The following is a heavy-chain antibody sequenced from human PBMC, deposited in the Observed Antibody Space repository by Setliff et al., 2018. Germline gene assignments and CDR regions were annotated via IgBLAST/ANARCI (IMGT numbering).Heavy chain of an antibody. CDR1: GFTFSSYW. D-gene: IGHD5-18*01. Sequence: GGSLRLSCATSGFTFSSYWMHWVRQAPGKGLVWVSRINNDGSNTYYADSVKGRFTISRDNAKNTLYLQMNSLRAEDTAMYYCARTTRGYFDWGQGTLVTVSS. CDR2: INNDGSNT. J-gene: IGHJ4*02. V-gene: IGHV3-74*01. CDR3: ARTTRGYFD.